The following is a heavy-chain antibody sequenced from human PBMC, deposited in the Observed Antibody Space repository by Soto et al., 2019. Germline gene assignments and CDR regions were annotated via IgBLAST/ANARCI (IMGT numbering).Heavy chain of an antibody. D-gene: IGHD3-3*01. J-gene: IGHJ3*01. V-gene: IGHV3-30-3*02. Sequence: GGSLRLSCAASGFTFSSYAMHWVRQAPGKGLEWVALISYDGSDKDYADSVKGRFTISRDNSKNTLYLQMNSLRAEDTAVYYCAKIRTSGTGDAFAFWGQGTMVIVSS. CDR2: ISYDGSDK. CDR3: AKIRTSGTGDAFAF. CDR1: GFTFSSYA.